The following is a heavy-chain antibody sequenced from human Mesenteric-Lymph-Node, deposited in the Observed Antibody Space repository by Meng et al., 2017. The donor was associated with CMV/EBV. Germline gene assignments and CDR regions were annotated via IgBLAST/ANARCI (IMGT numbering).Heavy chain of an antibody. CDR3: AKDRGAGVGATHSHAFDI. J-gene: IGHJ3*02. CDR1: GFTLSSYA. D-gene: IGHD1-26*01. V-gene: IGHV3-30*04. Sequence: GGSLRLSCAASGFTLSSYAMHWVRQAPGKGLEWVAVISYDGSNKYYADSVKGRFTISRDNSKNTLYLQMNSLRAEDTALYYCAKDRGAGVGATHSHAFDIWGQGTMVTVSS. CDR2: ISYDGSNK.